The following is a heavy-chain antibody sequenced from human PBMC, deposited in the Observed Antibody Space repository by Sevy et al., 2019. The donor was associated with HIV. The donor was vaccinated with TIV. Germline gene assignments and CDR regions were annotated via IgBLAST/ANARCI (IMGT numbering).Heavy chain of an antibody. Sequence: GGSLRLSCATSGFTFNIYAMSWVRQAPGKGLEWVSTIGGGDTYYADSVKGRFTISREDSKSAVYLQMNSLRADDTAVYYCAKDGVSRNKLWDWFDPWGQGTLVTVSS. D-gene: IGHD2-21*01. CDR2: IGGGDT. V-gene: IGHV3-23*01. CDR3: AKDGVSRNKLWDWFDP. J-gene: IGHJ5*02. CDR1: GFTFNIYA.